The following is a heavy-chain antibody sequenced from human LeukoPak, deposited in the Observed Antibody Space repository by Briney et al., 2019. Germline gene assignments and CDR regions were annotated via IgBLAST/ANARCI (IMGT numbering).Heavy chain of an antibody. Sequence: PSETLSLTCAVYGGSFSGYYWSWIRQPPGKGLEWIGEINHSGSTNYNPSLKSRVTISVDTSKNQFSLKLSSVTAADTAVYYCARRSCSSTSCYPTTFSGLPKRSRTGCFDYWGQGTLVTVSS. CDR2: INHSGST. D-gene: IGHD2-2*01. CDR3: ARRSCSSTSCYPTTFSGLPKRSRTGCFDY. CDR1: GGSFSGYY. V-gene: IGHV4-34*01. J-gene: IGHJ4*02.